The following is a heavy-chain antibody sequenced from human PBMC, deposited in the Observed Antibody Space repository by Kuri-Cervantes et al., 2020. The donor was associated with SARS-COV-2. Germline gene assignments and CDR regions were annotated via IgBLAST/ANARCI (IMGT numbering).Heavy chain of an antibody. CDR1: GGSISRGDYY. V-gene: IGHV4-61*08. CDR2: IYYSGST. CDR3: AREGSSSLAWFDP. J-gene: IGHJ5*02. Sequence: SEILCPTGTVSGGSISRGDYYWSWIRQPPGKGLEWIGYIYYSGSTYYNPSLKSRVTISVDTSKNQFSLRLSSVTAAATAVYYCAREGSSSLAWFDPWGQGTLVTVSS. D-gene: IGHD6-6*01.